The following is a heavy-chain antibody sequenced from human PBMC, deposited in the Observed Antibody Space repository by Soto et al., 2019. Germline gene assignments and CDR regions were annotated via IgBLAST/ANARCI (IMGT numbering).Heavy chain of an antibody. V-gene: IGHV1-18*01. Sequence: QIQLVQFGGEVARPGASVTVSCEASGYIFTTYGLSWVRQTPAHGLEWMGWISADSGYTQYAQFFQGRVTMTRDTYRNTGYMTLRDLTSDDTGTYDCARDRPPESLYGMAAWGQGTEVTVSS. J-gene: IGHJ6*02. CDR3: ARDRPPESLYGMAA. CDR1: GYIFTTYG. CDR2: ISADSGYT.